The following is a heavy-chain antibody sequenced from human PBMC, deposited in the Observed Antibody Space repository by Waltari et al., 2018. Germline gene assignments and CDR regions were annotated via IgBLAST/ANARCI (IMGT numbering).Heavy chain of an antibody. Sequence: QVQLVQSGAEVQKPGASVKVSCKASGYTFPSYDLNWGRQATGQGLEWMGWMNHNSGNTGYAQKFQGRVTITRNTSISTAYMELSSLRSEDTAVYYCARRKITGDAFDIWGQGTMVTVSS. CDR3: ARRKITGDAFDI. V-gene: IGHV1-8*03. CDR1: GYTFPSYD. D-gene: IGHD1-1*01. CDR2: MNHNSGNT. J-gene: IGHJ3*02.